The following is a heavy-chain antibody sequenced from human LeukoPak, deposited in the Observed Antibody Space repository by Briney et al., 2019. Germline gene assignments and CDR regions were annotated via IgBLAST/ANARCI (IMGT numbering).Heavy chain of an antibody. J-gene: IGHJ4*02. V-gene: IGHV3-23*01. D-gene: IGHD3-3*01. CDR2: ISKSGEET. Sequence: GGSLRLSCVPSGITFSNSALNWVRQAPGKGLEWVSTISKSGEETYYADSVKGRFTISRDNSKNTLYLQMNSLKAEDTAVYYCARSPNYDFWSGQNQYSFDYWGQGTLVTVSS. CDR1: GITFSNSA. CDR3: ARSPNYDFWSGQNQYSFDY.